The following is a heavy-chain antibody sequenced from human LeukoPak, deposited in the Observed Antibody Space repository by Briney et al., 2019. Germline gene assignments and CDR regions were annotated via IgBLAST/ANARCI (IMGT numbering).Heavy chain of an antibody. CDR2: INHSGST. CDR3: ARGYCSGRSCYSDY. CDR1: GGSFGGYY. D-gene: IGHD2-15*01. V-gene: IGHV4-34*01. J-gene: IGHJ4*02. Sequence: SETLSLTCAVYGGSFGGYYWSWIRQPPGKGLEWIGEINHSGSTNYNPSLKSRVTISVDTSKNQFSLKLSSVTAADTAVYYCARGYCSGRSCYSDYWGQGTLVTVSS.